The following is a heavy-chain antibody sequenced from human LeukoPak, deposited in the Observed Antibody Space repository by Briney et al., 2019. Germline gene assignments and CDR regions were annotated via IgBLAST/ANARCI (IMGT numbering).Heavy chain of an antibody. D-gene: IGHD6-13*01. Sequence: GWSLRLSCAASGFTFSSYAMSWVRQAPGKGLEWVSAISGGGSSTYYADSVKGRFTISRDNSKNTLYLQMNSLRAEDTAIYYCAKGIASAGPYFDYWGQGTLVTVPS. J-gene: IGHJ4*02. V-gene: IGHV3-23*01. CDR3: AKGIASAGPYFDY. CDR1: GFTFSSYA. CDR2: ISGGGSST.